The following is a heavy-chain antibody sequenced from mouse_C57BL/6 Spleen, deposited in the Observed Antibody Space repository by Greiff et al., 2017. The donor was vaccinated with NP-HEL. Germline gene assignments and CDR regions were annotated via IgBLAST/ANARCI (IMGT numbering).Heavy chain of an antibody. CDR3: TAYYYCSSYEAY. Sequence: EVQLQQSGAELVRPGASVKLSCTASGFNIKDYYMHWVKQRPEQGLEWIGRIDPEDGDTEYDPKFQGKATMNADTSSNTAYLQLSSLTSEDTAVYYCTAYYYCSSYEAYWGQGTLVTVSA. J-gene: IGHJ3*01. CDR1: GFNIKDYY. D-gene: IGHD1-1*01. CDR2: IDPEDGDT. V-gene: IGHV14-1*01.